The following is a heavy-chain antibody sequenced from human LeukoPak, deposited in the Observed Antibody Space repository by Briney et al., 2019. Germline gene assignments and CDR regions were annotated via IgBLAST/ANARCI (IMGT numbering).Heavy chain of an antibody. CDR1: GGTFSSYT. V-gene: IGHV1-69*02. Sequence: ASVKVSCKASGGTFSSYTISWVRQAPGQGLEWMGRIIPILGIANYAQKFQGRVTITADKYTSTAYMELSSLRSEDTAVYYCARGLGYYDSSGRRRDYYYGMDVWGQGTTVTVSS. D-gene: IGHD3-22*01. CDR3: ARGLGYYDSSGRRRDYYYGMDV. J-gene: IGHJ6*02. CDR2: IIPILGIA.